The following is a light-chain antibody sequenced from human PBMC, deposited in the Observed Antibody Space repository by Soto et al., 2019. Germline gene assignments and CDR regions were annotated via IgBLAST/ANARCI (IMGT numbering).Light chain of an antibody. J-gene: IGKJ1*01. Sequence: EIVLTQSPGTLSLSPGGRATLSCRASQSVSRNYVAWYQQKPGQSPRLLIYGASNRATGIPDRFSGSGSGTDFTLTINRLEPEDFAVYFCQQYGDMWTFGQGTKVDIK. CDR3: QQYGDMWT. CDR1: QSVSRNY. CDR2: GAS. V-gene: IGKV3-20*01.